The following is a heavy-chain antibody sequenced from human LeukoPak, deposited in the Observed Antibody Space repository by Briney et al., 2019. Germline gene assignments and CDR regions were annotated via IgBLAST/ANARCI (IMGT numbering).Heavy chain of an antibody. CDR2: INTDGSST. D-gene: IGHD4-17*01. J-gene: IGHJ4*02. CDR1: GFIFSSYW. CDR3: AREGDYGDTDY. Sequence: GGSLRLSCAASGFIFSSYWMHWVRHAPGKGLVWVSRINTDGSSTSYADSVKGRFTISRDNSKNTLYLQMNSLRAEDTAVYYCAREGDYGDTDYWGQGTLVAVSS. V-gene: IGHV3-74*01.